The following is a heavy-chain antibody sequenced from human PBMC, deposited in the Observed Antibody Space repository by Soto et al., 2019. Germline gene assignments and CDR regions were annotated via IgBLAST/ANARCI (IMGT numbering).Heavy chain of an antibody. CDR2: IYHSGST. CDR3: AQRSEVWLVIN. CDR1: GYSISSGYY. D-gene: IGHD6-19*01. Sequence: QVQLQESGPGLVKPSETLSLTCAVSGYSISSGYYWGWIRQPPGKGLEWIGSIYHSGSTYYNPSLKSRVTISVDTSKNQFSLKLSSVTAADTAVYYCAQRSEVWLVINWGQGTLVTVSS. J-gene: IGHJ4*02. V-gene: IGHV4-38-2*01.